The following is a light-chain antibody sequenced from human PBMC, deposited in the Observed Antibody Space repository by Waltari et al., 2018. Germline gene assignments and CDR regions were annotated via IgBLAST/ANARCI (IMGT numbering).Light chain of an antibody. Sequence: DIQMTQSPSTLSAFVGDTVTITCRASESINSWLAWYQEKPGKAPKLLIQKASNLESGVPSRFSGSGSGTEFTLTISSLQADDFASYYCQQYRISPWTFGQVTKVEI. J-gene: IGKJ1*01. CDR3: QQYRISPWT. V-gene: IGKV1-5*03. CDR2: KAS. CDR1: ESINSW.